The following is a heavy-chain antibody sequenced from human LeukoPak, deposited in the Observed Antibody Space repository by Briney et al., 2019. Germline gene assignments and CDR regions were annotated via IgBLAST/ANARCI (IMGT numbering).Heavy chain of an antibody. J-gene: IGHJ4*02. Sequence: GGSLRLSCAVSGITLSNYGMSWVRKAPGKGLEWVAGMSGSGGGTNYADSVKGRFTVSRDNSKNTLYLQMKSLRAEDTAVYFCAKRGVVIRVILVGFYKEAYYFDSWGQGALVTVSS. CDR1: GITLSNYG. D-gene: IGHD3-22*01. CDR2: MSGSGGGT. CDR3: AKRGVVIRVILVGFYKEAYYFDS. V-gene: IGHV3-23*01.